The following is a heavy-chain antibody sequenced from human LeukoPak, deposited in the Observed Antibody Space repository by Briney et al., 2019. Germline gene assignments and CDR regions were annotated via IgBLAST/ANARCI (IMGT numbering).Heavy chain of an antibody. D-gene: IGHD6-13*01. Sequence: PGGSLRLSRAASGFTFDDYAMHWVRQAPGKGLEWVSGISWNSGSIGYADSVKGRFTISRDNAKNSLYLQMNSLRAEDTALYYCAKAAAGTGYYYYYMDVWGKGTTVTVSS. CDR2: ISWNSGSI. CDR3: AKAAAGTGYYYYYMDV. J-gene: IGHJ6*03. CDR1: GFTFDDYA. V-gene: IGHV3-9*01.